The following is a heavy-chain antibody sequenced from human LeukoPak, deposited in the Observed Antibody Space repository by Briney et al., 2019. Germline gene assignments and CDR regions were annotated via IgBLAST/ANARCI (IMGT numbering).Heavy chain of an antibody. J-gene: IGHJ4*02. Sequence: ASVKVSCKAFGYTFTSYDINWVRQATGQGLEWMGWMNPNSGNTGYAQKFQGRVTMTRNTSISTAYMELSSLRSEDTAVYYWARGGPRRITMVRGVIISQTYYFDYWGQGTLVTVSS. CDR2: MNPNSGNT. CDR3: ARGGPRRITMVRGVIISQTYYFDY. V-gene: IGHV1-8*01. D-gene: IGHD3-10*01. CDR1: GYTFTSYD.